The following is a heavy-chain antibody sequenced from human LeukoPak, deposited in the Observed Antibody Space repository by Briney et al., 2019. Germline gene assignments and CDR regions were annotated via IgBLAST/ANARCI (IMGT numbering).Heavy chain of an antibody. CDR3: AKDSARGYSGYANY. CDR2: ISYDGSNK. V-gene: IGHV3-30*18. J-gene: IGHJ4*02. D-gene: IGHD5-12*01. CDR1: GFTFSSYG. Sequence: GGSLRLSCAASGFTFSSYGMHWVRQAPGKGLEWVAVISYDGSNKYYADSVKGRFTISRDNSKNTLYLQMNSLRAEDTAVYYCAKDSARGYSGYANYWGQGTLVTVSS.